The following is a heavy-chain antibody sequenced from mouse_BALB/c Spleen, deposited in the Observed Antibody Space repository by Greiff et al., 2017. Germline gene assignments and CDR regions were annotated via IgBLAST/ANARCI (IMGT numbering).Heavy chain of an antibody. CDR2: ISSGGST. J-gene: IGHJ4*01. V-gene: IGHV5-6-5*01. CDR3: ARGGYGSRGYAMDY. D-gene: IGHD1-1*01. CDR1: GFTFSSYA. Sequence: EVQRVESGGGLVKPGGSLKLSCAASGFTFSSYAMSWVRQTPEKRLEWVASISSGGSTYYPDSVKGRFTISRDNARNILYLQMSSLRSEDTAMYYCARGGYGSRGYAMDYWGQGTSVTVSS.